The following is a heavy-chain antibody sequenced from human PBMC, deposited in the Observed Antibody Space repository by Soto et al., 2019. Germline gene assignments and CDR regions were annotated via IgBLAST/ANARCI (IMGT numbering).Heavy chain of an antibody. V-gene: IGHV1-69*08. Sequence: QVQLVQSGAEVKKPGSSVKVSCKASGGTFSSYTISWVRQAPGQGLEWMGRIIPILGIANYAQKFQGRVTITADKSTSKAYMELSSLRSEDTAVYYCARDTEGYCSSTSCSTPYYYYMDVWGKGTTVTVSS. D-gene: IGHD2-2*02. CDR3: ARDTEGYCSSTSCSTPYYYYMDV. CDR1: GGTFSSYT. CDR2: IIPILGIA. J-gene: IGHJ6*03.